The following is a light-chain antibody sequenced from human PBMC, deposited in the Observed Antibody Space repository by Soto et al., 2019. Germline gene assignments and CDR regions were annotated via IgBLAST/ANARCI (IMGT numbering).Light chain of an antibody. CDR2: KDS. CDR1: SLPKQY. CDR3: QSADSSGTYKV. J-gene: IGLJ2*01. Sequence: SSELTQPPSVSVSPGQTARITCSGDSLPKQYASWYQQKPGQAPALVIYKDSERPSGIPERFSGSSSGTTVTLTISGVQAEDDADYYCQSADSSGTYKVFGGGTKLTVL. V-gene: IGLV3-25*02.